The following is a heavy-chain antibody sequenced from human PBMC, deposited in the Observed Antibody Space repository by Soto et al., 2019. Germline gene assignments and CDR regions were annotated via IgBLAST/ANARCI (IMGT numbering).Heavy chain of an antibody. CDR2: IYYSGST. Sequence: SETLSLTCTVSGGSVSSGSYYWSWIRQPPGKGLEWIGYIYYSGSTNYNPSLKSRVTISVDTSKNQFSLKLSSETAADTAVYYCARDGLGGIDYWGQGTLVTVSS. D-gene: IGHD1-1*01. V-gene: IGHV4-61*01. CDR3: ARDGLGGIDY. CDR1: GGSVSSGSYY. J-gene: IGHJ4*02.